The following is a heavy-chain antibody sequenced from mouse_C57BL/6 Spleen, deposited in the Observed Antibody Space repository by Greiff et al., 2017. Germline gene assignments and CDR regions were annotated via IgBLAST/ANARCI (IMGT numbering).Heavy chain of an antibody. V-gene: IGHV1-53*01. D-gene: IGHD4-1*01. Sequence: QVHLQQPGTELVKPGASGYTFTSYWMHWVKQRPGQGLEWIGNINPSNGGTNYNEKFKSKATLTVDKSSSTAYMQLSSLTSEDSAVYYCARGRLGRNDYWGQGTTLTVSS. CDR1: GYTFTSYW. CDR3: ARGRLGRNDY. J-gene: IGHJ2*01. CDR2: INPSNGGT.